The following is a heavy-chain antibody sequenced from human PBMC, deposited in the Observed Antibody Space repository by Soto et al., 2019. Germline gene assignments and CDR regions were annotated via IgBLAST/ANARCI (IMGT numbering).Heavy chain of an antibody. CDR2: INPSGGST. CDR3: ARDKSGDCSSTSCYTKGGMDV. CDR1: GYTFTSYY. Sequence: GASVKVSCKASGYTFTSYYMHWVRQAPGQGLEWMGIINPSGGSTSYAQKFQGRVTMTRDTSTSTVYMELSSLRSEDTAVYYCARDKSGDCSSTSCYTKGGMDVWGQGTTVTVLL. D-gene: IGHD2-2*02. V-gene: IGHV1-46*01. J-gene: IGHJ6*02.